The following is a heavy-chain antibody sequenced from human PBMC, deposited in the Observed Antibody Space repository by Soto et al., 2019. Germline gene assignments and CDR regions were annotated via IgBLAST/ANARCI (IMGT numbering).Heavy chain of an antibody. CDR2: IWYDGSNK. CDR3: ARDAMGITMIVVVGYYYGMDV. CDR1: GFTFSSYG. D-gene: IGHD3-22*01. V-gene: IGHV3-33*01. Sequence: GGSLRLSCAASGFTFSSYGMHWVRQAPGKGLEWVAVIWYDGSNKYYADSVKGRFTISRDNSKNTLYLQMNSLRAEDTAVYYCARDAMGITMIVVVGYYYGMDVWGQGTTVTVSS. J-gene: IGHJ6*02.